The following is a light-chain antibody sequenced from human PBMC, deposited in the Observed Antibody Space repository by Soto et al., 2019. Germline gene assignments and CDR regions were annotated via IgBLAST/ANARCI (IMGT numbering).Light chain of an antibody. CDR2: QHT. J-gene: IGLJ1*01. V-gene: IGLV3-1*01. CDR3: QAWDSSTAGLV. CDR1: KLGDKY. Sequence: SYELTQPPSVSVSPGQTASVTCSGDKLGDKYASWYQQKPGQSPVLVIYQHTKRPSGIPERFSGSNSGNTATLTISGTQAMDEADYYCQAWDSSTAGLVFGTGTKLTVL.